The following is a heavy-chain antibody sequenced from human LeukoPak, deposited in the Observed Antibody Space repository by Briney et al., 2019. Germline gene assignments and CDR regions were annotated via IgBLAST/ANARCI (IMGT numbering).Heavy chain of an antibody. J-gene: IGHJ3*02. CDR3: ARADIVVVVAGVAFDI. CDR2: MNPNSGNT. V-gene: IGHV1-8*01. Sequence: ASVKVSCKASVYTFTSYDINWVRQATGQGLEWIGWMNPNSGNTGYAQKFQGRVTMTRNTSIGTAYMELSSLRSEDTAVYYCARADIVVVVAGVAFDIRGQGTMVTVSS. CDR1: VYTFTSYD. D-gene: IGHD2-15*01.